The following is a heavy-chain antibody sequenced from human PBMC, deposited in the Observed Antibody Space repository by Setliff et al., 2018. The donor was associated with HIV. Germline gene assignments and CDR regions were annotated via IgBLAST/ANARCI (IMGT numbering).Heavy chain of an antibody. Sequence: GGSLRLSCAASGFTFSSYSMNWIRQAPGKGLEWVSYISSSSSTIYYADSVKGRFTISRDNAENSLYLQMNSLRAEDTAVYYCARDNGRYFDRGWFDPWGQGALVTVSS. J-gene: IGHJ5*02. CDR3: ARDNGRYFDRGWFDP. D-gene: IGHD3-9*01. CDR1: GFTFSSYS. V-gene: IGHV3-48*04. CDR2: ISSSSSTI.